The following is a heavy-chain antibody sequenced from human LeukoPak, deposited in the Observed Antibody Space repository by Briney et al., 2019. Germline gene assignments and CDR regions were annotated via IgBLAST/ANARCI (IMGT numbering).Heavy chain of an antibody. CDR3: ARGPNSNWSGLDF. Sequence: GGSLTLSCTASGFSFSVHWMHWARQLPGKALVWVSRISPTGSTTSYADSVKGRFTVSRDDAKNTLYLQVNNLRAEDTAVYYCARGPNSNWSGLDFWGQGTLLTVSS. V-gene: IGHV3-74*01. D-gene: IGHD6-6*01. CDR2: ISPTGSTT. CDR1: GFSFSVHW. J-gene: IGHJ4*02.